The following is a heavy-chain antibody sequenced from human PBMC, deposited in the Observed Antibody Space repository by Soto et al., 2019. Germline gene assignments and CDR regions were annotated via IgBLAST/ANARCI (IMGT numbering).Heavy chain of an antibody. V-gene: IGHV1-3*01. Sequence: QVQLVQSGAEVKKPGASVKVSCKTSGHTFTSYAMHWVRQAPGQRLEWMGWINAGNGNTKYSQNFQGRVTITRDTSASTSYMELNSLRSEDTAVYYCARGVIAAIFDYWGQGTLVTVSS. CDR3: ARGVIAAIFDY. J-gene: IGHJ4*02. D-gene: IGHD2-2*02. CDR2: INAGNGNT. CDR1: GHTFTSYA.